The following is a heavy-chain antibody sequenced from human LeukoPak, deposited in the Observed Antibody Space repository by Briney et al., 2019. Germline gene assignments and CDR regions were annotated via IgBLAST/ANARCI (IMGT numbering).Heavy chain of an antibody. CDR3: ATSRTGDY. CDR2: IKQDGSEK. V-gene: IGHV3-7*03. D-gene: IGHD3/OR15-3a*01. CDR1: GFTFSSYW. J-gene: IGHJ4*02. Sequence: GGSLRLSCAAPGFTFSSYWMSWVRQAPGKGLEWVAIIKQDGSEKYYVDSVKGRFTISRDNAEKSVYLQMNSLRAEDTAVYYCATSRTGDYWGQGTLVTVSS.